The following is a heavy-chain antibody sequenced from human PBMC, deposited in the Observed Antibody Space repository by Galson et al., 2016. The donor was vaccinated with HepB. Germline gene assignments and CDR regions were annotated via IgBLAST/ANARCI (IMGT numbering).Heavy chain of an antibody. J-gene: IGHJ4*02. CDR2: IYSGGAT. V-gene: IGHV3-53*01. Sequence: SLRLSCAGSGFTFRNYGMHWVRQAPGKGLEWVSSIYSGGATHYADSVKGRFTISRDSSKNTLYLQMNSLRAEDTAVYFCARNPNAAATGTWGWGQGTLVTVSS. CDR1: GFTFRNYG. CDR3: ARNPNAAATGTWG. D-gene: IGHD6-13*01.